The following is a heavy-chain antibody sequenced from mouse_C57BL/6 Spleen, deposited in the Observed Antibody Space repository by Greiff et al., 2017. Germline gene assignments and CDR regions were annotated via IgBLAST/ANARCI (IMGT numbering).Heavy chain of an antibody. CDR3: SNSNYPARWDC. J-gene: IGHJ2*01. V-gene: IGHV1-80*01. Sequence: VQLQQSGAELVKPGASVQISCKASGYAFSSYWMNWVKQRPGQGLEWIGQICPGDGDTNSNGKFKGKAPLTADKSSSTAYMQLSSLTSEDTAVYCCSNSNYPARWDCWGQGTTLTVSS. CDR1: GYAFSSYW. CDR2: ICPGDGDT. D-gene: IGHD2-5*01.